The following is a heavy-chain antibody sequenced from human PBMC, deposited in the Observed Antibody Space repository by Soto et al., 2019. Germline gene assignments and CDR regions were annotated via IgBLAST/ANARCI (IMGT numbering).Heavy chain of an antibody. CDR3: ATSSPGFGDKGSDY. V-gene: IGHV3-23*01. D-gene: IGHD3-10*01. CDR1: GFTFSSYA. J-gene: IGHJ4*02. Sequence: GGSLRLSCAASGFTFSSYAMSWVRQAPGKGLEWVSAISGSGGSTYYADSVKGRFTISRDNSKNTLYLQMNSLRAEDTAVYYCATSSPGFGDKGSDYWGQGTLVTVSS. CDR2: ISGSGGST.